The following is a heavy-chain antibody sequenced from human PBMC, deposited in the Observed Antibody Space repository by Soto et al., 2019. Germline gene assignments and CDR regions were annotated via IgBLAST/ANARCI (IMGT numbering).Heavy chain of an antibody. CDR2: IIPIFGTA. V-gene: IGHV1-69*01. CDR3: ARDAPIVVVPAAIGGGYHYYGMDV. D-gene: IGHD2-2*02. J-gene: IGHJ6*02. Sequence: QVQLVQSGAEVKKPGSSVKVSCKASGGTFSSYATSWVRQAPGQGLEWMGGIIPIFGTANYAQKFQGRVTITADESTSTAYMELSSLRSEDTAVYYCARDAPIVVVPAAIGGGYHYYGMDVWGQGTTVTVSS. CDR1: GGTFSSYA.